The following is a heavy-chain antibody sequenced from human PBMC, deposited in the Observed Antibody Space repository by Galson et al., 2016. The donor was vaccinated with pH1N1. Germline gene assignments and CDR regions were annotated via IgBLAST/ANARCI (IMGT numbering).Heavy chain of an antibody. CDR1: GYTLTSYD. J-gene: IGHJ2*01. V-gene: IGHV1-8*01. Sequence: SVKVSCKASGYTLTSYDINWVRQATGQGLEWMGWMNPNNGNADYAPKFQGRFTLTRNASINTAYMELSSLTSEDMAVYYCARGPVYWYFDLWGRGTPVIVSS. CDR2: MNPNNGNA. CDR3: ARGPVYWYFDL.